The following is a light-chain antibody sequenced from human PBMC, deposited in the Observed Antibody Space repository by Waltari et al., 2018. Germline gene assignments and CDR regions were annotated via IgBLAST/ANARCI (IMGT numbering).Light chain of an antibody. CDR1: QSVLYSSNNKNY. V-gene: IGKV4-1*01. CDR3: QQYYSTPLT. Sequence: DIVMTQSPDSLAVSLGERATINCKSSQSVLYSSNNKNYLAWYQKKPGQPPKLLLYWASTRESGVPDRVSGSGSGTDFTLTISSLQAADVAVYYCQQYYSTPLTFGGGTKVEIK. CDR2: WAS. J-gene: IGKJ4*01.